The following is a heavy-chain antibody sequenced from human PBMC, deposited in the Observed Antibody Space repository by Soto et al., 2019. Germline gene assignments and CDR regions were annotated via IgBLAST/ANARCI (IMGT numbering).Heavy chain of an antibody. CDR1: GFTFSSYS. CDR2: ISSSSSYI. D-gene: IGHD6-19*01. Sequence: EVQLAESGGGLVKPGGSLRLSCAASGFTFSSYSMNWVRQAPGKGLEWVSSISSSSSYIYYADSVKGRFTISRDNAKNFLYLQMSSLGAEDTAVYYCAAPPVAVGENDAFDIWGQGTMVTVSS. J-gene: IGHJ3*02. V-gene: IGHV3-21*01. CDR3: AAPPVAVGENDAFDI.